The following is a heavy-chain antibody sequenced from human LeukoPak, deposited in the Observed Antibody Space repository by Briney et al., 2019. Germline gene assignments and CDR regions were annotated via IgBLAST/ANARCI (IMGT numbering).Heavy chain of an antibody. V-gene: IGHV3-9*03. D-gene: IGHD3-10*01. Sequence: GGSLRLSCAASGFTFDDNAMHWVRQAPGKGLEWVSGISWNSGSIGYADSVKGRFTISRDNAKNSLYLQMHSLRAEDMALYYCAKEKWPWLGELGEGYFDYWGQGTLVSVSS. CDR2: ISWNSGSI. J-gene: IGHJ4*02. CDR1: GFTFDDNA. CDR3: AKEKWPWLGELGEGYFDY.